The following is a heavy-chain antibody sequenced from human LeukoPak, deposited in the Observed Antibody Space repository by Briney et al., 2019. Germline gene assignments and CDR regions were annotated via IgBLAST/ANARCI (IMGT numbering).Heavy chain of an antibody. CDR1: GFTFSSYW. V-gene: IGHV3-74*01. Sequence: PGGSLRLSCAASGFTFSSYWMHWVRQAPGKGLVWVSRINSDGSSTSYADSVKGRFTISRDNAKNTLYLQMNSLRAEDTAVYYCAKDSLSHRITGTQFDPWGQGTLVTVSS. D-gene: IGHD1-7*01. J-gene: IGHJ5*02. CDR2: INSDGSST. CDR3: AKDSLSHRITGTQFDP.